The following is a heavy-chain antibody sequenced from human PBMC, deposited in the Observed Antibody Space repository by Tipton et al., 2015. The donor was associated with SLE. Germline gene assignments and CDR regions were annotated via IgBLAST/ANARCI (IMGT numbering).Heavy chain of an antibody. J-gene: IGHJ5*02. Sequence: SLRLSCAASGFTFNSYSMNWVRQAPGKGLEWVSSLSSTSTYIYYADSVKDRFTISRDNAKNSLYLQMNSLRAEDTAVYYCARDDYLNGLDPWGQGTLVTVSS. CDR3: ARDDYLNGLDP. V-gene: IGHV3-21*01. D-gene: IGHD4-11*01. CDR2: LSSTSTYI. CDR1: GFTFNSYS.